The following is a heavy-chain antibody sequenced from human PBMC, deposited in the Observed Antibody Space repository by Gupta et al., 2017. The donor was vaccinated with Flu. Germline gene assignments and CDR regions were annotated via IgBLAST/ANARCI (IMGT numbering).Heavy chain of an antibody. J-gene: IGHJ4*02. CDR3: ATVCEN. V-gene: IGHV3-74*01. CDR1: GFTFSNYW. D-gene: IGHD2-8*01. Sequence: QLPPSAGGSLPPSGSLRVCCAASGFTFSNYWMHWVRQVPGKGLVWVSRVENDGSDTSYADCVKGRFNISRDNAKDTLYMQRNRLRAEDTDVYYCATVCENWGQGTVVTDSS. CDR2: VENDGSDT.